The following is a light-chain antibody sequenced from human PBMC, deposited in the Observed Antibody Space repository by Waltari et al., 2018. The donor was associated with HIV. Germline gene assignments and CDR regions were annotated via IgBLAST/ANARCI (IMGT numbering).Light chain of an antibody. Sequence: YELPQSPSVSVSPGQPATIHCFGVSFPEQFGYWYQHKPGQATVILISEDKERPSGSPDRFSGSGSGTTVTLTISGVRAEDEADYYCQSTDITGTYAVFGPGTKVTVL. CDR2: EDK. V-gene: IGLV3-25*03. CDR3: QSTDITGTYAV. J-gene: IGLJ1*01. CDR1: SFPEQF.